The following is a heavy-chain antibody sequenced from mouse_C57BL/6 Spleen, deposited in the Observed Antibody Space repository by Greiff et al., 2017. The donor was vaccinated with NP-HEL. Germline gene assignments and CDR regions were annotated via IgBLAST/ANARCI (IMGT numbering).Heavy chain of an antibody. CDR3: ARDYYGSSYIAY. CDR1: GYTFTSYW. V-gene: IGHV1-69*01. D-gene: IGHD1-1*01. Sequence: VQLQQPGAELVMPGASVKLSCKASGYTFTSYWMHWVKQRPGQGLEWIGEIDPSDSYTNYNQKFKGKSTLTVDKSSSTAYMQLSSLTSEDSAVYYCARDYYGSSYIAYWGQGTLVTVSA. J-gene: IGHJ3*01. CDR2: IDPSDSYT.